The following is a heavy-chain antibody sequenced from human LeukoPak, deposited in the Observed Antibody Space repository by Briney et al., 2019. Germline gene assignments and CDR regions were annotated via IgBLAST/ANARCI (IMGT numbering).Heavy chain of an antibody. D-gene: IGHD3-22*01. CDR3: ARDYDSSGLDY. CDR2: IYYSGST. CDR1: GGSISSGGYY. V-gene: IGHV4-31*03. Sequence: LSLTCTVSGGSISSGGYYWSWIRQHPGKGLEWIGYIYYSGSTYYNPSLKSRVTISVDTSKNQFSLKLSSVTAADTAVYYCARDYDSSGLDYWGQGTLVTVSS. J-gene: IGHJ4*02.